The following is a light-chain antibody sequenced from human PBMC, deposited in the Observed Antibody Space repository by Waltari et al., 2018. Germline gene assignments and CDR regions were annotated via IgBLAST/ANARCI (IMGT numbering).Light chain of an antibody. CDR1: NIGSKT. V-gene: IGLV3-21*04. CDR2: YDS. CDR3: QVWDGSSDHYV. Sequence: SYVLTQPPSVSVAPGKTARITCGGNNIGSKTVNWYQQKPGQAPVLVIYYDSDRPSGIPERFSGSNSGNTATPIISRVEAGDEADYYCQVWDGSSDHYVFGTGTEVTVL. J-gene: IGLJ1*01.